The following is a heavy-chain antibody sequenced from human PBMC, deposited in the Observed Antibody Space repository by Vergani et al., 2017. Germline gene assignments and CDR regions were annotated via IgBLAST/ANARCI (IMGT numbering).Heavy chain of an antibody. CDR3: ASVGVTMVRGVIIYDAFDI. D-gene: IGHD3-10*01. V-gene: IGHV1-69*01. CDR1: GGTFSSYA. J-gene: IGHJ3*02. CDR2: IIPIFGTA. Sequence: QVQLVQSGAEVKKPGSSVKVSCKASGGTFSSYAISWVRQAPGQGLEWMGEIIPIFGTANYAQKFQGRVTITADESTSTAYMELSSLRSEDTAVYYCASVGVTMVRGVIIYDAFDIWGQGTMVTVSS.